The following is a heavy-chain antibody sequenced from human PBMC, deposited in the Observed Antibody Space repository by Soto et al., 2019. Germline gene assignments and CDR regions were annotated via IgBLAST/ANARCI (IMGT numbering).Heavy chain of an antibody. J-gene: IGHJ4*02. Sequence: GGSLRLSCAASGFTFRNYGMNWVRQAPGKGLEWVSYIGSGSSNIYYADSVKGRFTISRDNAKNSLYLQMNSLRAEDTAVYYCARDQPGYSYGYGLGYWGQGTLVTVSS. V-gene: IGHV3-21*05. D-gene: IGHD5-18*01. CDR1: GFTFRNYG. CDR3: ARDQPGYSYGYGLGY. CDR2: IGSGSSNI.